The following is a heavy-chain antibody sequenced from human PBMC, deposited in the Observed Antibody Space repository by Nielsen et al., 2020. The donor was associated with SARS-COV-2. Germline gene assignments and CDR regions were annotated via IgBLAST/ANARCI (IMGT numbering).Heavy chain of an antibody. V-gene: IGHV3-7*01. Sequence: ETLSLTCTVSGGSISSSSYYWGWIRQPPGKGLEWVADIKQDGSEKYYVDSVKGRFTISRDNAKNSLYLQMNSLRAEDTAVYYCARDLTRGITMVRGVNEGNYYYYGMDVWGQGTTVTVSS. J-gene: IGHJ6*02. D-gene: IGHD3-10*01. CDR1: GGSISSSSYY. CDR3: ARDLTRGITMVRGVNEGNYYYYGMDV. CDR2: IKQDGSEK.